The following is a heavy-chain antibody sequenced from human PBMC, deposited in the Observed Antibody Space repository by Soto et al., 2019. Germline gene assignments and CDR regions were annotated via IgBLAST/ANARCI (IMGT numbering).Heavy chain of an antibody. Sequence: PGGSLRLSCAASGFTFSTYGMHWVRQAPGKGLEWVAVLSYDGNHKYCADSVNGRFTISRDNSKNTLYLQMSSLRAEDTAVYYCAKDIGSFSNYYGMDVGGQGTTVTVSS. V-gene: IGHV3-30*18. D-gene: IGHD3-10*01. CDR1: GFTFSTYG. CDR2: LSYDGNHK. J-gene: IGHJ6*02. CDR3: AKDIGSFSNYYGMDV.